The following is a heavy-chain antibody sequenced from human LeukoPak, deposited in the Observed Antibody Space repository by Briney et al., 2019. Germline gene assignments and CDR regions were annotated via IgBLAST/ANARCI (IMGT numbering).Heavy chain of an antibody. CDR1: GGSISSSSYY. CDR3: ARIGGSSGWYGPLYYYYMDV. CDR2: IYYSGST. D-gene: IGHD6-19*01. V-gene: IGHV4-39*07. Sequence: SETLSLTCTVSGGSISSSSYYWGWIRQPPGKGLEWIGSIYYSGSTNYNPSLKSRVTISVDTSKNPFSLKLSSVTAADTAVYYCARIGGSSGWYGPLYYYYMDVWGKGTTVTISS. J-gene: IGHJ6*03.